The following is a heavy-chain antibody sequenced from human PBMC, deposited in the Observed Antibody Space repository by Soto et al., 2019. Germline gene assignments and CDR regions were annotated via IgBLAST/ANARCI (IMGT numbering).Heavy chain of an antibody. CDR2: IYWDDDK. Sequence: QITLKESGPTLVKPTQTLTLTCTFSGFSLTTSGVGVGWIRQTPGKALEWLAVIYWDDDKRYSPSLNRRLTITNDTSKNQVVLTMTNMDPVDTATYFCAHRRPWSSNWNSGWFDPWGQGTVVTVSS. J-gene: IGHJ5*02. D-gene: IGHD1-20*01. CDR3: AHRRPWSSNWNSGWFDP. V-gene: IGHV2-5*02. CDR1: GFSLTTSGVG.